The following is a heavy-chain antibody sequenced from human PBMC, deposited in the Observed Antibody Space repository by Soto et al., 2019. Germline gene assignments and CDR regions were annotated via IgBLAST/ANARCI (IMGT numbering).Heavy chain of an antibody. CDR1: GDSISSSY. CDR2: IYYSGST. V-gene: IGHV4-59*01. CDR3: ARAPRGNYGYPSYFDY. Sequence: PSETLSLTCTVSGDSISSSYWGWFRQPPGKGLEWIGYIYYSGSTNYNPSLKSRVTISVDTSKNQFSLKLSSVTAADTAVYYCARAPRGNYGYPSYFDYWGQGTLVTVSS. J-gene: IGHJ4*02. D-gene: IGHD3-10*01.